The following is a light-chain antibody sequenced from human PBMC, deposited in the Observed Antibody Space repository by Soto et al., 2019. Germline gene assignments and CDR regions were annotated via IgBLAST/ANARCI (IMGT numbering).Light chain of an antibody. CDR3: QQSHSIPLT. CDR2: RAS. CDR1: QDIGTW. Sequence: DIQMTQSPSTLSASVGDGVTITCRASQDIGTWLAWYQQKPEKAPKVLIYRASHLESGVPSRFSASGSGTDFTLTISSLQPEDFATYYCQQSHSIPLTFGGGTKVDI. V-gene: IGKV1-5*03. J-gene: IGKJ4*01.